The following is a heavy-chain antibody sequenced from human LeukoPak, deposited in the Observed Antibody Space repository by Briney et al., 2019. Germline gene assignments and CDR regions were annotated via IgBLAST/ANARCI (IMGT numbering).Heavy chain of an antibody. J-gene: IGHJ5*02. CDR1: GYTFTGYY. D-gene: IGHD6-19*01. V-gene: IGHV1-2*02. CDR3: AREGQWLANNWFDP. CDR2: INPNSGGT. Sequence: ASVKVSCKASGYTFTGYYKHWVRQAPGQGLEWMGWINPNSGGTNYAQKFQGRVTMTRDTSISTAYMELSRLRSDDTAVYYCAREGQWLANNWFDPWGQGTLVTVSS.